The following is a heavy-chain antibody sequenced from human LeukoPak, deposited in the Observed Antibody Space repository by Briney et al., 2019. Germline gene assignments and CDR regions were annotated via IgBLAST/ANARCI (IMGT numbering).Heavy chain of an antibody. Sequence: ASVKVSCKASGGTFSSYAISWVRQAPGQGLEWMGGIIPIFGTANYAQKFQGRVTITADESTSTAYMELSSLRSEDTAVYYCARVVVAGNYFDYWGQGTLVTVSS. D-gene: IGHD2-15*01. CDR1: GGTFSSYA. CDR3: ARVVVAGNYFDY. V-gene: IGHV1-69*13. CDR2: IIPIFGTA. J-gene: IGHJ4*02.